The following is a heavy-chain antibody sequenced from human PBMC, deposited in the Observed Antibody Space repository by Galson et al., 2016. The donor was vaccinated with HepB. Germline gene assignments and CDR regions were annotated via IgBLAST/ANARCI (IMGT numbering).Heavy chain of an antibody. CDR1: GFTVGRNY. CDR3: ARGAGYSSSWYAAGRAFDI. J-gene: IGHJ3*02. D-gene: IGHD6-13*01. Sequence: SLRLSCAASGFTVGRNYMSWVRQAPGKGPECVSVIYSSDTSYYADSVKGRFTISRHNSRNTLYLQMNSLRAEDTALYYCARGAGYSSSWYAAGRAFDIWGQGTVVTVSS. CDR2: IYSSDTS. V-gene: IGHV3-53*04.